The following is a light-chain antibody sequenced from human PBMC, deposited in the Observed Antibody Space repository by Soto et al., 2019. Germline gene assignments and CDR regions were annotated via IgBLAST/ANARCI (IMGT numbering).Light chain of an antibody. Sequence: QSALTQPRSVSGSPGQSVTISCTGTSSDVGGYNYVSWYQQHPGKAPKVMIYDVNKRPSGVPDRFSGSKSGNTASLTIFGLQAEDEADYFCCSYAGSNTYWVFGGGTKLTVL. CDR2: DVN. V-gene: IGLV2-11*01. J-gene: IGLJ3*02. CDR1: SSDVGGYNY. CDR3: CSYAGSNTYWV.